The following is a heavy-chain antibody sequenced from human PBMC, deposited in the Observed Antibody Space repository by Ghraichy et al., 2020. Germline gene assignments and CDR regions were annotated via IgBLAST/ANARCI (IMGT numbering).Heavy chain of an antibody. Sequence: SETLSLTCTVSGGSISSSSYYWGWIRQPPGKGLEWIGSIYYSGSTYYNPSLKSRVTISVDTSKNQFSLKLSSVTAADTAVYYCASTFRDIVATIYDNYFDYWGQGTLVTVSS. CDR3: ASTFRDIVATIYDNYFDY. CDR2: IYYSGST. D-gene: IGHD5-12*01. CDR1: GGSISSSSYY. J-gene: IGHJ4*02. V-gene: IGHV4-39*01.